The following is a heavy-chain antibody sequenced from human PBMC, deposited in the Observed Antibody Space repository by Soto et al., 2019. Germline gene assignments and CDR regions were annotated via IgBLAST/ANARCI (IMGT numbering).Heavy chain of an antibody. D-gene: IGHD2-21*01. J-gene: IGHJ6*02. CDR1: GVTVSAKY. CDR2: LFTGYTK. Sequence: PAWSLRVCCAASGVTVSAKYMGRICHTRGNAKEWVSILFTGYTKYYIASVKGRFTVSSDNSKNTLYLQMSGLRAEDTAVHYCVRKFKEVIYGMDVWGQGTTCAVSS. V-gene: IGHV3-53*01. CDR3: VRKFKEVIYGMDV.